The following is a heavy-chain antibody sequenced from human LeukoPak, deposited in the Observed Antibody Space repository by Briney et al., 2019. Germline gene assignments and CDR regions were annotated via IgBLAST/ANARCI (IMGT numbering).Heavy chain of an antibody. V-gene: IGHV3-48*02. CDR1: GFTFSNYS. Sequence: PGRSLRLSCVVSGFTFSNYSMNWVRQAPGKGLEWISYISNTGSTRYYADSVKGRSTISRDNAENSLSLQMNSLRDEDTAVYYCARDPLDYNGLRNFDYWGQGTLVTVSS. CDR2: ISNTGSTR. D-gene: IGHD3/OR15-3a*01. J-gene: IGHJ4*02. CDR3: ARDPLDYNGLRNFDY.